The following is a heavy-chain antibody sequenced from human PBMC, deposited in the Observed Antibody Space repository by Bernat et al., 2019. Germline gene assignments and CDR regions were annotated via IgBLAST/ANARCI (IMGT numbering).Heavy chain of an antibody. CDR3: ERDEAALYYYHGMDV. J-gene: IGHJ6*01. Sequence: VASGFTFSDYSLHWVRQAPGKGLAWVAVVSYDGRNKYYEVSVQARFIISRDDFEYTQYLQMDSLKSEDTAVYYCERDEAALYYYHGMDVWGRGT. CDR2: VSYDGRNK. D-gene: IGHD6-25*01. CDR1: GFTFSDYS. V-gene: IGHV3-30*04.